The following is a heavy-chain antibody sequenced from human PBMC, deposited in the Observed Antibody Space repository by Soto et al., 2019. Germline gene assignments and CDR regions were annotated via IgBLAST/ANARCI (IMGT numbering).Heavy chain of an antibody. J-gene: IGHJ6*02. V-gene: IGHV6-1*01. CDR1: GDSVSSNSAA. CDR3: ARDSSSWVYGMDV. D-gene: IGHD6-13*01. Sequence: SQTLSLTCAISGDSVSSNSAAWNWIRQSPSRGLEWLGRTYYRSKWYNDYAVSVKSRITINRDTSNNQFSLQLNSVTPEDTAVSYCARDSSSWVYGMDVWGQGTTVTVSS. CDR2: TYYRSKWYN.